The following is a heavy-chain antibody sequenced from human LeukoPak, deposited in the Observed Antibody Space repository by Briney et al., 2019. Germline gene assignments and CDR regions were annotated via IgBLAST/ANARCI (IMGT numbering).Heavy chain of an antibody. V-gene: IGHV3-23*01. CDR1: GFTFTSYS. CDR3: AKGGKWDVTPFDY. CDR2: ISGGGGST. J-gene: IGHJ4*02. D-gene: IGHD1-26*01. Sequence: GGSLRLSCAASGFTFTSYSMNWVRQAPGKGLEWVSTISGGGGSTYYADSVKGRFTISRDNSKSTLYLQVNSLRAEDTAVYYCAKGGKWDVTPFDYWGQGTLVTVSS.